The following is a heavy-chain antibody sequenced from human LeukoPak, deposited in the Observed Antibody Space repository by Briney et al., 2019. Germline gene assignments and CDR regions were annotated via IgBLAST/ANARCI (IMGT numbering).Heavy chain of an antibody. CDR3: ARGGEIYCSSTSCYRGRRWFDP. D-gene: IGHD2-2*02. J-gene: IGHJ5*02. CDR2: INHSGST. V-gene: IGHV4-34*01. CDR1: GGSFSGYY. Sequence: ASETLSLTCAVYGGSFSGYYWSWIRQPPGKGLEWTGEINHSGSTNYNPSLKSRVTISVDTSKNQFSLKLSSVTAADTAVYYCARGGEIYCSSTSCYRGRRWFDPWGQGTLVTVSS.